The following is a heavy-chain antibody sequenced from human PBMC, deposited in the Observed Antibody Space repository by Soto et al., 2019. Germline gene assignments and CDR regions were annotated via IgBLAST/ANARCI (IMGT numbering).Heavy chain of an antibody. CDR3: VKDESAGGADY. D-gene: IGHD3-10*01. CDR2: IFWRTGGV. Sequence: EVQLVESGGGLVQPGRSLRLSCEVSGLISNDYAMHWVRQAPGKGLEWVSGIFWRTGGVGYADSVKGRFTVSRDNAKNFLYLQMDSLRSEDTALYYCVKDESAGGADYWGQGTLVIVSS. V-gene: IGHV3-9*02. CDR1: GLISNDYA. J-gene: IGHJ4*02.